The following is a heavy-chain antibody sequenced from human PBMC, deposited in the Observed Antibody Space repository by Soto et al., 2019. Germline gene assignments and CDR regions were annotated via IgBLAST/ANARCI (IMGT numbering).Heavy chain of an antibody. V-gene: IGHV1-69*13. CDR1: GGTFSSYA. J-gene: IGHJ4*02. Sequence: ASVKVSCKASGGTFSSYAISWVRQAPGQGLEWMGGIIPIFGTANYAQKFQGRVTITADESTSTAYMELSSLRSEDTAVYYCASGFSSLAAAGKRGYDYWGQGTLVTVSS. CDR3: ASGFSSLAAAGKRGYDY. CDR2: IIPIFGTA. D-gene: IGHD6-13*01.